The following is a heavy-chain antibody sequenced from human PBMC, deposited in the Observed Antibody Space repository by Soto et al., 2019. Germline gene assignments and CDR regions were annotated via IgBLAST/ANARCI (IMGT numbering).Heavy chain of an antibody. CDR2: ISAYNGNT. Sequence: ASVTVSCKASGYTFTSYGISWVRQAPGQGLEWMGWISAYNGNTNYAQKLQGRVTMTTDTSTSTAYMELRSLRSDDTAVYYCARDGPGIAVAGDAFDIWGQGTMVTVSS. D-gene: IGHD6-19*01. J-gene: IGHJ3*02. CDR1: GYTFTSYG. V-gene: IGHV1-18*01. CDR3: ARDGPGIAVAGDAFDI.